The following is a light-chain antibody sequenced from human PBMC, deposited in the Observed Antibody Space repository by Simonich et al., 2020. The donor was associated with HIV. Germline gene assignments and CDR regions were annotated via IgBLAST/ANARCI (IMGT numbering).Light chain of an antibody. CDR3: QQYYNIPRT. CDR1: QRISNS. CDR2: AAS. Sequence: DIQMTQSPSSLSASVVDKITITCRGSQRISNSLTWYQQKPGKAPKLLLYAASRLQSGVPSRFSGSGSGTHYTLTISSLQPEDFATYYCQQYYNIPRTFGQGTNLEIK. V-gene: IGKV1-NL1*01. J-gene: IGKJ2*01.